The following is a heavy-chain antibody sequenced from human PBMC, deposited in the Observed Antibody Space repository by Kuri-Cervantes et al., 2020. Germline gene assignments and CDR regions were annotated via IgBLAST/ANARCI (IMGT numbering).Heavy chain of an antibody. V-gene: IGHV4-39*07. Sequence: SETLSLTCTVSGGSISSSGNYWGWIRQPPGKGLEWIGSINESGSTYYNPSLKSRVTISVDSSKNQFSLMLTSVTAADSAGYYCASTLPYSSSYILSAWGQGTLVTVSS. J-gene: IGHJ1*01. D-gene: IGHD6-13*01. CDR1: GGSISSSGNY. CDR2: INESGST. CDR3: ASTLPYSSSYILSA.